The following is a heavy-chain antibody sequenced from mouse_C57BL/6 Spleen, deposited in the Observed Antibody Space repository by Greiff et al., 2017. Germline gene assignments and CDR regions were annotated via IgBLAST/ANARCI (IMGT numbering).Heavy chain of an antibody. D-gene: IGHD2-1*01. Sequence: EVHLVESEGGLVQPGSSMKLSCTASGFTFSDYYMAWVRQVPEKGLEWVANINYDGSSTYYLDSLKSRFIISRDNAKNILYLQMSSLKSEDTATYYCARGGNLYYYAMDYWGQGTSVTVSS. CDR3: ARGGNLYYYAMDY. CDR2: INYDGSST. V-gene: IGHV5-16*01. CDR1: GFTFSDYY. J-gene: IGHJ4*01.